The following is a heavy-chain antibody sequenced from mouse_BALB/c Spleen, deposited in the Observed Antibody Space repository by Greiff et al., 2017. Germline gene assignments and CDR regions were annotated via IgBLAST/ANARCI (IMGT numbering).Heavy chain of an antibody. CDR2: IWAGGST. D-gene: IGHD1-2*01. CDR1: GFSLTSYG. Sequence: VHLVESGPGLVAPSQSLSITCTVSGFSLTSYGVHWVRQPPGKGLEWLGVIWAGGSTNYNSALMSRLSISKDNSKSQVFLKMNSLQTDDTAMYYCARAYYGYFYFDYWGQGTTLTVSS. CDR3: ARAYYGYFYFDY. V-gene: IGHV2-9*02. J-gene: IGHJ2*01.